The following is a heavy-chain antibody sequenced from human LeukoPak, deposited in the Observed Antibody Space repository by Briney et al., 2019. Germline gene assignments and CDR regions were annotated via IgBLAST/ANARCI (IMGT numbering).Heavy chain of an antibody. CDR2: ISSSSSTI. V-gene: IGHV3-48*04. J-gene: IGHJ6*02. CDR1: GFTFSSYS. Sequence: GGSLRLSCAASGFTFSSYSMNWVRQAPGKGLEWVSYISSSSSTIYYADSVKGRFTISRDNAKNSLYLQMNSLRAEDTAVYYCARDVLPGYCSGGSCYSEDYYYYGMDVWGQGTTVTVSS. D-gene: IGHD2-15*01. CDR3: ARDVLPGYCSGGSCYSEDYYYYGMDV.